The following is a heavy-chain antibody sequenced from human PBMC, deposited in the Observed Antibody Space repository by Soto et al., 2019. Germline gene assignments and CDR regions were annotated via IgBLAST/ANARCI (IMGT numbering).Heavy chain of an antibody. J-gene: IGHJ6*02. CDR1: GYTLTELS. CDR2: FDPEDGET. D-gene: IGHD5-12*01. CDR3: ATVDGGYGSVPYYYYGMDV. V-gene: IGHV1-24*01. Sequence: ASVKVSCKVSGYTLTELSMHWVRQAPGKGLEWMGGFDPEDGETIYAQKFQGRVTMTEDTSTDTAYMELSSLRSEDTAVYYCATVDGGYGSVPYYYYGMDVWGQGTTVTVSS.